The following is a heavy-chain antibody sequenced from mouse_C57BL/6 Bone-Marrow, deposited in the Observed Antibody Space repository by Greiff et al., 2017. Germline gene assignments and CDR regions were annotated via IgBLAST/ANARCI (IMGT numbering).Heavy chain of an antibody. D-gene: IGHD2-5*01. CDR1: GYTFTSYW. Sequence: VQLQQPGAELVKPGASVKLSCKASGYTFTSYWMQWVKQRPGQGLAWIGEIDPSDSYTNYNQKFKGKATLTVDTSSSTAYMQLSSLTSEDSAVYYCARKGYYSNFFYAMDYWGQGTSVTVSS. V-gene: IGHV1-50*01. CDR2: IDPSDSYT. J-gene: IGHJ4*01. CDR3: ARKGYYSNFFYAMDY.